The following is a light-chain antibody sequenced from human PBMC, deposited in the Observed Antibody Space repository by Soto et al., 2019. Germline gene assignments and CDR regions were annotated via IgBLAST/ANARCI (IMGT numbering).Light chain of an antibody. CDR1: NIGSKR. Sequence: SYELTQPPSVSGAPEKTARLTCGGDNIGSKRVHWYRQKPGQAPVLVIYYDSDRPSGIPERFSGSNSGNTATLTINRVEAGDEADYYCQVWDITTDHYVFGTGTKVTVL. CDR3: QVWDITTDHYV. CDR2: YDS. V-gene: IGLV3-21*04. J-gene: IGLJ1*01.